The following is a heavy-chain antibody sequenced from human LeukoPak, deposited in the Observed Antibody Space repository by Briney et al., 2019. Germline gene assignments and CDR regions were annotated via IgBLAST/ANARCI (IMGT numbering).Heavy chain of an antibody. CDR2: IHYTGGT. D-gene: IGHD6-13*01. Sequence: SETLSLTCTVSGGSISSYYWRWLRQSPGKGLEWIGQIHYTGGTSYNPSLKSRLTVSLDTSKNQFSLKLSSVTAADTAVYYCARAGDSSGWFWQYWGQGTLVTVSS. J-gene: IGHJ4*02. V-gene: IGHV4-59*01. CDR3: ARAGDSSGWFWQY. CDR1: GGSISSYY.